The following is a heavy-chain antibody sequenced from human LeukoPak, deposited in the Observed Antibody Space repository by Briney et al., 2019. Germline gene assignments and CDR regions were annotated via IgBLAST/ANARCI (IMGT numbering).Heavy chain of an antibody. D-gene: IGHD2-2*01. CDR1: GGSISSGSYY. CDR3: ARGVRYSSSPSCYGIYWYFDL. J-gene: IGHJ2*01. CDR2: IYTSGST. Sequence: SQTLSLTCTVSGGSISSGSYYWSWIRQPAGKGLEWIGRIYTSGSTNYNPSLKSRVTISVDTSKNQFSLKLSSVTAADTAVYSFARGVRYSSSPSCYGIYWYFDLWGRGTLVTVSS. V-gene: IGHV4-61*02.